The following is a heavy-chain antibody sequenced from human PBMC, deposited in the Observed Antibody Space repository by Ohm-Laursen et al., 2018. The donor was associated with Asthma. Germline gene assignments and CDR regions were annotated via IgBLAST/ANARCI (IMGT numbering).Heavy chain of an antibody. V-gene: IGHV3-30-3*01. Sequence: RSLRLSCTASGFTFSSYAMHWVRQAPGKGLEWVAVISYDGSNKYYADSVKGRFTISRDNSKNTLYLQMNSLRAEDTAVYYCARDHDSSGYYWVYWGQGTLVTVSS. J-gene: IGHJ4*02. CDR1: GFTFSSYA. CDR3: ARDHDSSGYYWVY. CDR2: ISYDGSNK. D-gene: IGHD3-22*01.